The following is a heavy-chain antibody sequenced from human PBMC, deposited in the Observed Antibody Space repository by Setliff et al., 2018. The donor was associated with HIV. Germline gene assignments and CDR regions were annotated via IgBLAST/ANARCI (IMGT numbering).Heavy chain of an antibody. CDR1: GFTFSTYS. V-gene: IGHV3-21*06. J-gene: IGHJ3*02. CDR3: ARHQRAKGAFDI. Sequence: GSLRLSCVASGFTFSTYSMNWVRQAPGKGLEWVSSISSSSKYIYYAVSVKGRFTISRDDAKNSLFLQMNSLRADDTAIYYCARHQRAKGAFDIWGQGTMVTVSS. CDR2: ISSSSKYI.